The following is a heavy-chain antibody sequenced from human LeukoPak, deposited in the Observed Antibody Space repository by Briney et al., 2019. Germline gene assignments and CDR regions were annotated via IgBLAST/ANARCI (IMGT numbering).Heavy chain of an antibody. V-gene: IGHV3-30*02. CDR3: AKVVTGYCSTTSCPFDS. J-gene: IGHJ4*02. D-gene: IGHD2-2*01. CDR2: IRYAGSNK. Sequence: GGSLRLSCAASGFTFSTYGMDWVRQAPGKGLEWVAYIRYAGSNKKYGDSVQSRFTISRDNYKNTLYLQMSSLRAEDTAVYYCAKVVTGYCSTTSCPFDSWGQGTLVTVSS. CDR1: GFTFSTYG.